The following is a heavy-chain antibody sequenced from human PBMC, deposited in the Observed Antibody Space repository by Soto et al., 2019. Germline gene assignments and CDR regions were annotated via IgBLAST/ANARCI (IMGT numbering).Heavy chain of an antibody. CDR3: AREGIEYSGYDYGPGGYGQSPSGFDP. D-gene: IGHD5-12*01. CDR2: IIPIFGTA. Sequence: RASVKVSWKASGGTFSSYAISWVRQAPGQGLEWMGGIIPIFGTANYAQKFQGRVTITADESTSTAYMELSSLRSEDTAVYYCAREGIEYSGYDYGPGGYGQSPSGFDPWGQGTLVTVSS. J-gene: IGHJ5*02. V-gene: IGHV1-69*13. CDR1: GGTFSSYA.